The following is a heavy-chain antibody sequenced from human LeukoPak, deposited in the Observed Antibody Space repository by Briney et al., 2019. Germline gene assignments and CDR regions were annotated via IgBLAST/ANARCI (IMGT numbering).Heavy chain of an antibody. D-gene: IGHD6-13*01. CDR2: ISYDGSNK. Sequence: GGSLRLSCAASGFTFSSYGMHWVRQAPGKGLEWVAVISYDGSNKYYADSVKGRFTISRDNSKNTLYLQMNSLRAEDMAVYYCAGSSSWYGIDYWGQGTLVTVSS. CDR3: AGSSSWYGIDY. J-gene: IGHJ4*02. CDR1: GFTFSSYG. V-gene: IGHV3-30*03.